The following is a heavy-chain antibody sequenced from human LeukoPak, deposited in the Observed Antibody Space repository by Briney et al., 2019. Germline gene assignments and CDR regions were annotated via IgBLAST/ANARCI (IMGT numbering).Heavy chain of an antibody. Sequence: GGSLRLSCTVSGFTVSSNSMSWVRQAPGKGLEWVSVIYSGGSTYYADSVKGRFTISRDNSKNTLYLQMNSLRAEDTAVYYCARGGYYDSSGYYSQFDYWGQGTLVTVSS. V-gene: IGHV3-66*01. CDR1: GFTVSSNS. CDR3: ARGGYYDSSGYYSQFDY. J-gene: IGHJ4*02. D-gene: IGHD3-22*01. CDR2: IYSGGST.